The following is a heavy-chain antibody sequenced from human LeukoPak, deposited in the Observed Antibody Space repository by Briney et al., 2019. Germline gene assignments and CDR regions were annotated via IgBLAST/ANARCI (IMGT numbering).Heavy chain of an antibody. V-gene: IGHV3-15*07. Sequence: GGSLRLSCAASGLTFSNAWMNWVRQAPGKGLEWVGRIKSKTDRGTADYAAPVKGRFTISRDDSKTTLYLQMNSLKTEDTAVYYCTTDYFDYWGQGTLVTVSS. J-gene: IGHJ4*02. CDR1: GLTFSNAW. CDR2: IKSKTDRGTA. CDR3: TTDYFDY.